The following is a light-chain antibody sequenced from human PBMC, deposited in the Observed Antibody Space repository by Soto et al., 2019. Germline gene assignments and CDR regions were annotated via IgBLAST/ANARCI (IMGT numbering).Light chain of an antibody. CDR2: GAS. CDR3: QQYKNWPPIT. V-gene: IGKV3-15*01. J-gene: IGKJ5*01. Sequence: EIVMTQSPATLSVSPGERATLSCRASQSVTSNLAWYQQKPGQAPRLLIYGASTRASGIPARFSGSGSGTEFTLTISSLQSEDFAVYYCQQYKNWPPITSGQGTRLEIK. CDR1: QSVTSN.